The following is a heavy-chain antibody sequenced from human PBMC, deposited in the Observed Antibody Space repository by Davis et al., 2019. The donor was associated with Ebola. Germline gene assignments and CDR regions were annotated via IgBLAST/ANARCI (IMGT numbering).Heavy chain of an antibody. D-gene: IGHD6-19*01. V-gene: IGHV5-51*01. CDR3: ATLVHNSSGT. Sequence: GESLKISCKGPSYTFTNFWIGWVRQMAGKGPEWMGIIYPRDSDTRYGPSFEGQVTMSVDKSINTAYLQWSSLKASDTAMYYCATLVHNSSGTWGQGTLVTVSP. CDR1: SYTFTNFW. J-gene: IGHJ4*02. CDR2: IYPRDSDT.